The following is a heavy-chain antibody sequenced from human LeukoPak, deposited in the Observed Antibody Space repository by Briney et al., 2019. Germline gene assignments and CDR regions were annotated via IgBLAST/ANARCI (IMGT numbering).Heavy chain of an antibody. D-gene: IGHD6-19*01. Sequence: RGSLRLSCAASGFTFSSYAMSWVRQAPGKGLEWVSTISGSGGNTYYADSVKGRFTISRDNSKNTLYLQMNSLRAEDTAVYYCAKEPATRWLATFDYWGQGTLVTVSS. CDR1: GFTFSSYA. J-gene: IGHJ4*02. V-gene: IGHV3-23*01. CDR2: ISGSGGNT. CDR3: AKEPATRWLATFDY.